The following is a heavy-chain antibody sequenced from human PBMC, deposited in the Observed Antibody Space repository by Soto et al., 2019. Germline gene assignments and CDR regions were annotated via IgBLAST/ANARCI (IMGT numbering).Heavy chain of an antibody. CDR2: IYSGGST. CDR3: AREGSDSYGAVDY. Sequence: EVQLVESGGGLIQPGGSLRLSCAASGFTVSSNYMSWVRQAPGKGLEWVSVIYSGGSTYYADSVKGRFTISRDNSKNTLYLQMNSLRAKDTAVYYCAREGSDSYGAVDYWGQGTLVTVSS. D-gene: IGHD5-18*01. CDR1: GFTVSSNY. V-gene: IGHV3-53*01. J-gene: IGHJ4*02.